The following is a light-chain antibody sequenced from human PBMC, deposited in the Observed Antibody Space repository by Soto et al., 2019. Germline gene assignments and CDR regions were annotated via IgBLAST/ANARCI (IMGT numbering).Light chain of an antibody. V-gene: IGLV1-44*01. CDR1: SSNIGSKT. CDR3: AAWVESLNTCV. J-gene: IGLJ1*01. Sequence: QSVLTQAPSASATPGQTVTISCSGSSSNIGSKTVNSYQQLPGMAPKLLIFNNHQRPSGVPARFSGANTGTSAALAISGLQSDDEADYYCAAWVESLNTCVFGTGTKVTVL. CDR2: NNH.